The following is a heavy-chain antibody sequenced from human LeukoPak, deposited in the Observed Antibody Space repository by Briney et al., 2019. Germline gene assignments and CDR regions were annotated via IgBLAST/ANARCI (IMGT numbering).Heavy chain of an antibody. CDR2: INPSGGST. CDR1: GYTFTSYY. D-gene: IGHD3-22*01. V-gene: IGHV1-46*01. J-gene: IGHJ4*02. Sequence: ASVKVSCKTSGYTFTSYYMHWVRQAPGQGLEWMGIINPSGGSTSHAQKFQGRVTMTRDTSTSTVYMELSSLRSEDTAVYYCARDRYYYDSSGYYFDYWGQGTLVTVSS. CDR3: ARDRYYYDSSGYYFDY.